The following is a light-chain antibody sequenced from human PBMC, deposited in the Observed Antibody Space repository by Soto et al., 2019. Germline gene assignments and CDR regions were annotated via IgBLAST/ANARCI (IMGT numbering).Light chain of an antibody. J-gene: IGLJ2*01. CDR1: SSNIGAGYD. Sequence: QSVLTQPPSVSGAPGQRVTISCTGSSSNIGAGYDVHWYQQLPGTAPKLLSYGNSNRPSGVPDRFSGSKSGNSASLAITGLQAEDEADYYCQSYDSSLSGSVVFGGGTKLTVL. CDR2: GNS. V-gene: IGLV1-40*01. CDR3: QSYDSSLSGSVV.